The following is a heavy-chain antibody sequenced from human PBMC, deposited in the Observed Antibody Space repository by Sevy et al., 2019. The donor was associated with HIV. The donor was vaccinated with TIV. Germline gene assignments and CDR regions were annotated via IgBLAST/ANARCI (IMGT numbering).Heavy chain of an antibody. Sequence: GGSLRLSCAASGFSFSDYRMHWVRQAPGKGLEWVAVISYEGRNNKYNSDSGKGRFTISRDNSKNTLYLQMNSLRAEDTAIYYCARDRGEILSSAFDYWGQGTLVTVSS. J-gene: IGHJ4*02. CDR1: GFSFSDYR. V-gene: IGHV3-30*03. D-gene: IGHD3-16*01. CDR2: ISYEGRNNK. CDR3: ARDRGEILSSAFDY.